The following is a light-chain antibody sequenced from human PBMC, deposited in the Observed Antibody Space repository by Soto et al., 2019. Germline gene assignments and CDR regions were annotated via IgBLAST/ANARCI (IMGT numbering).Light chain of an antibody. J-gene: IGKJ5*01. Sequence: EIVMTQSPATLSVSPGERATLSCRASQSVSGNLAWYQQKPGQAPRLLIYGASTRATGIPARFSGSGSGTEFTLTISSMQYEDVAVYYCQQYNNWPPITFGQGTRLEIK. CDR1: QSVSGN. CDR3: QQYNNWPPIT. V-gene: IGKV3-15*01. CDR2: GAS.